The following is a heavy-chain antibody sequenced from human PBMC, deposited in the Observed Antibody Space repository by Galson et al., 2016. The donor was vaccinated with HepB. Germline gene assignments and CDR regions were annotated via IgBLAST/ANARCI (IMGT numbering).Heavy chain of an antibody. J-gene: IGHJ4*02. D-gene: IGHD4-17*01. V-gene: IGHV4-4*02. CDR1: NGSVTSSHW. Sequence: SETLSLTCVVSNGSVTSSHWWSWVRQPPGKGLEWIGEMDQGGSTNYNPSLKSRVNISVDKSKNQFSLNVSSVTAADTAVYYCARVVQYGNYADYWGQGSLVTVS. CDR3: ARVVQYGNYADY. CDR2: MDQGGST.